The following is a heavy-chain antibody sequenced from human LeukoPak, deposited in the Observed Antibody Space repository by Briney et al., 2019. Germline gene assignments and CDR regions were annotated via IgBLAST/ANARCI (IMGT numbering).Heavy chain of an antibody. CDR1: GVSISGSGYY. V-gene: IGHV4-39*01. J-gene: IGHJ4*02. D-gene: IGHD6-19*01. CDR3: VKSGGYGLIDY. CDR2: IYETGST. Sequence: SETLSLTCAVSGVSISGSGYYLGWIRQPPGKGLEWIGNIYETGSTYYNASLQSRVTISIDMSKNQISLRLTSVSAADTAMYYCVKSGGYGLIDYWGQGNPGHRLL.